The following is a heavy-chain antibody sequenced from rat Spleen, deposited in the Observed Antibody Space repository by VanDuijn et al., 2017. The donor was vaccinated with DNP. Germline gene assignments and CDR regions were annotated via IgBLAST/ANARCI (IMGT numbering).Heavy chain of an antibody. V-gene: IGHV3-3*01. J-gene: IGHJ2*01. Sequence: EVQLQESGPGLVKPSQSLSLTCSVTGYSITGNYWNWIRKFPGNKLEWMGYINTAGSTKYNPSLKSRISITRDTSKNQFFLQVNSVTTEDTATYYCARLLGGYFDYWGQGVMITVSA. CDR2: INTAGST. CDR1: GYSITGNY. D-gene: IGHD5-1*01. CDR3: ARLLGGYFDY.